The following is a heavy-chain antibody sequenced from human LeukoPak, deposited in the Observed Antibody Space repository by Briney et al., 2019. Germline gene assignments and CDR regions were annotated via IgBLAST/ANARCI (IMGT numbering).Heavy chain of an antibody. CDR1: GGSITSDY. J-gene: IGHJ3*02. CDR2: IYYSGRT. V-gene: IGHV4-59*12. CDR3: ARDLGPSEAAFDI. Sequence: SETLSLTCTVSGGSITSDYWSWIRQPPGKGLEWIGDIYYSGRTNYNPSLKSRVTISVDRSKNQFSLKLTSVTAADTAVYYCARDLGPSEAAFDIWGQGTTVTVSS.